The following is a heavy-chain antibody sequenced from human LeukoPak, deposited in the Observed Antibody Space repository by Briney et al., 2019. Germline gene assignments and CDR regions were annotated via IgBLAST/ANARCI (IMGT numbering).Heavy chain of an antibody. J-gene: IGHJ5*02. CDR2: IYYSGST. CDR1: GGSVSSGSYY. Sequence: SETLSLTCTVSGGSVSSGSYYWGWIRPRQGKGLEWIGYIYYSGSTNHHPSLTSQFTIAVDKTQNHFTLKLGYVTAPAAAFFYCASANSYSTDSSCFYNWFDPWGQGTLVTVSS. CDR3: ASANSYSTDSSCFYNWFDP. V-gene: IGHV4-61*03. D-gene: IGHD3-22*01.